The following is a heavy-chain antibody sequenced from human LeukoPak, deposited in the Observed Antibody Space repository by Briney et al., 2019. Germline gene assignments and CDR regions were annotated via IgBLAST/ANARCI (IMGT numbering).Heavy chain of an antibody. D-gene: IGHD4/OR15-4a*01. CDR3: GRHQTMYYGMDV. CDR2: IFYSGST. J-gene: IGHJ6*02. Sequence: SETLSLTCTVSGGAISSSSYYWGWIRQPPGKGLEWIGSIFYSGSTYYNPCLKSRVTMSVDTSKNQFSLKLSSVTAADTAMYYCGRHQTMYYGMDVWGQGTAVTVSS. V-gene: IGHV4-39*01. CDR1: GGAISSSSYY.